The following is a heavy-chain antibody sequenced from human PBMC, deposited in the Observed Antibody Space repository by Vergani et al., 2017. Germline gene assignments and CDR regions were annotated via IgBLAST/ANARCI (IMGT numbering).Heavy chain of an antibody. J-gene: IGHJ6*02. CDR3: ARGRSGSYDDGMDV. CDR1: GFTFSSYG. V-gene: IGHV3-33*01. D-gene: IGHD1-26*01. CDR2: IWYDGSNK. Sequence: QVQLVESGGGVVQPGRSLRLSCAASGFTFSSYGMHWVRQAPGKGLEWVAVIWYDGSNKDYADSVKGRFTISRDNSKNTLYLQMNSRRAEDTAVYYCARGRSGSYDDGMDVWGQGTTVTVSS.